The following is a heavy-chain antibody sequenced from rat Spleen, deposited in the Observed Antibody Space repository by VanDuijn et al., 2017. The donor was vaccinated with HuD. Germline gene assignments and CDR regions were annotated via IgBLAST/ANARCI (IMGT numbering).Heavy chain of an antibody. CDR2: ISYEGSST. Sequence: EVQLVESGGGLVQPGRSLKLSCAASGFTFSDYYMAWVRQAPKKGLEWVASISYEGSSTYYGDSVKGRFTISRDNAKSTLYLQMNSLRSEDTATYYCARRVTCESRFDCWGQGVMVTVSS. D-gene: IGHD4-5*01. CDR1: GFTFSDYY. CDR3: ARRVTCESRFDC. J-gene: IGHJ2*01. V-gene: IGHV5-22*01.